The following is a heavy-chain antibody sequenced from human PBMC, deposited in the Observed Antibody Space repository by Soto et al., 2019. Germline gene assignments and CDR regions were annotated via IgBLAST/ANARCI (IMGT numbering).Heavy chain of an antibody. CDR1: GGSFSGYY. CDR3: ARRLYCSSTSCYFRYFDL. J-gene: IGHJ2*01. CDR2: INHSGST. Sequence: QVQLQQWGAGLLKPSETLSLTCAVYGGSFSGYYWSWIRQPPGKGLEWIGEINHSGSTNYNPSLKSRVTLSVDTSKTPFSLKLSSVTAADTAVYYCARRLYCSSTSCYFRYFDLWGRGTLVTVSS. D-gene: IGHD2-2*01. V-gene: IGHV4-34*01.